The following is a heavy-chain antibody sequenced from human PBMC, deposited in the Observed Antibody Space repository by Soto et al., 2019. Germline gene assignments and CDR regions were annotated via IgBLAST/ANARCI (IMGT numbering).Heavy chain of an antibody. CDR2: IYYSGST. D-gene: IGHD6-13*01. CDR1: GGSINSCDYY. CDR3: AREKQERNDYAMDV. J-gene: IGHJ6*02. V-gene: IGHV4-30-4*01. Sequence: SETLCLTCTVSGGSINSCDYYWSWIRQPPGKGLEWIGYIYYSGSTYYNPSLKSRVTISVDTSKNQFSLKLSSVTAADTAVYYCAREKQERNDYAMDVWGQGTTVTVSS.